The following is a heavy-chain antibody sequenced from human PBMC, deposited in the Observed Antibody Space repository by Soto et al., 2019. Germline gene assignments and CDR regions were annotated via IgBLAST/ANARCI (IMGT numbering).Heavy chain of an antibody. D-gene: IGHD5-12*01. V-gene: IGHV1-2*04. CDR2: INPNGGVT. Sequence: QVPLVQFGAEVRKPGASVTVSCRSSGDSFNDYYIHWVRQAPGQGFEWMGWINPNGGVTKYAQKFQGWVSMTRDTSIRTVYMQLSRLRSDDTAVYYCARESGGATATLDYYYFYMDVWGTGTTVTVSS. CDR1: GDSFNDYY. J-gene: IGHJ6*03. CDR3: ARESGGATATLDYYYFYMDV.